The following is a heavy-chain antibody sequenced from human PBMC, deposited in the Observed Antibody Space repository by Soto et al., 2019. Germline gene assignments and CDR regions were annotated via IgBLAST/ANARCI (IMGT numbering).Heavy chain of an antibody. CDR2: IYYSGST. J-gene: IGHJ4*02. CDR3: AREPVPRGYFDY. V-gene: IGHV4-31*03. CDR1: GGSISSGGYY. Sequence: PSETLSLTCTVSGGSISSGGYYWSWIRQHPGKGLEWIGYIYYSGSTYYNPSLKSRVTISVDTSKNQFSLKLSSVTAADTAVYYCAREPVPRGYFDYWGQGTLVTVSS. D-gene: IGHD3-10*01.